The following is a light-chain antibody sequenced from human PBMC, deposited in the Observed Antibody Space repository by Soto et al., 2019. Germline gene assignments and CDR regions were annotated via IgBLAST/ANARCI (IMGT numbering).Light chain of an antibody. CDR2: GNS. CDR3: QSYDSSLSAYV. CDR1: SSNIGAGYD. J-gene: IGLJ1*01. V-gene: IGLV1-40*01. Sequence: QSVLTQPPSVSGAPGQRVTISCTGSSSNIGAGYDVHWYQQLPGTAPKLLIYGNSNRPSGVPDRFSGSKSGTSASLAITGLQAEYEADYYCQSYDSSLSAYVFGTGTKLTV.